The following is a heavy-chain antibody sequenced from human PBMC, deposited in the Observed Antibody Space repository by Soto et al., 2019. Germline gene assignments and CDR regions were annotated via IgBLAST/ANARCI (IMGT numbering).Heavy chain of an antibody. CDR3: ARVTPGNNLYYFSGMDF. V-gene: IGHV3-30*03. D-gene: IGHD1-1*01. Sequence: GGSLRLSCVASGFTFDTYRIHWVRQAPGKGLQWVALISYEGSNTYYADSVRGRFTISRDNSKNSLYLQMNTLRTEDTGLYYCARVTPGNNLYYFSGMDFWGHGSAVTVSS. CDR1: GFTFDTYR. CDR2: ISYEGSNT. J-gene: IGHJ6*02.